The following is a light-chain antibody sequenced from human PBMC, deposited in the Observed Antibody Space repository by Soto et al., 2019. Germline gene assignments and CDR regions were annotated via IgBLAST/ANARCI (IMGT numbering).Light chain of an antibody. V-gene: IGKV3-20*01. CDR3: QQFGSSFT. J-gene: IGKJ4*01. CDR2: GAS. CDR1: QSVSSSY. Sequence: EIVLTQSPSTLSLSPGERATLSCGVSQSVSSSYLAWYQQKPGQAPRLLIYGASSRATGIPDRFSGSGSGTDFNLTISRLEPEDFAVYYCQQFGSSFTCGGGTKVEI.